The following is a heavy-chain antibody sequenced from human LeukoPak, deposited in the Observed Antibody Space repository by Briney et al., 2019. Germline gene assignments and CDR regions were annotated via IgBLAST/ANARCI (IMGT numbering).Heavy chain of an antibody. J-gene: IGHJ5*02. CDR3: ARVAITMVRGAHNWFDP. D-gene: IGHD3-10*01. CDR1: GYTFTSYG. CDR2: ISAYNGNT. Sequence: ASVKVSCKASGYTFTSYGISWVRQAPGQGLEWMGWISAYNGNTNYAQKLQGRVTMTTDTSTSTAYMELRSLRSDDTAVYYCARVAITMVRGAHNWFDPWGQGTLVTVSS. V-gene: IGHV1-18*01.